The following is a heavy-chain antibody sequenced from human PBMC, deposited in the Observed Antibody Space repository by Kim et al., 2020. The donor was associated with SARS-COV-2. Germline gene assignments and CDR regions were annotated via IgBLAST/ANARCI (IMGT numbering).Heavy chain of an antibody. CDR1: GFTFSSYS. D-gene: IGHD4-17*01. Sequence: GGSLRLSCAASGFTFSSYSMNWVRQAPGKGLEWVSSIRRGSPYIYYADSVKGRFTISRDNARNSLHLKMNSLRAEDTAVYYCARGVVEWGDYGDYVGADYGAQGALVTVSS. CDR2: IRRGSPYI. V-gene: IGHV3-21*01. CDR3: ARGVVEWGDYGDYVGADY. J-gene: IGHJ4*02.